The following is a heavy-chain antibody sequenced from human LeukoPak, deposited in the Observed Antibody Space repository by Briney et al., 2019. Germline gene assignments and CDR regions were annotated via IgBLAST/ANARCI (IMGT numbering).Heavy chain of an antibody. J-gene: IGHJ4*02. CDR3: ARVGYCSSTSCYAIIDY. CDR2: ISSSSYT. V-gene: IGHV3-21*01. Sequence: GGSLRLSCAASGFTFSSYSMNWVRQAPGKGLEWVSSISSSSYTYYADSVKGRFTISRDNAKNSLYLQMNSLRAEDTAVYYCARVGYCSSTSCYAIIDYWGQGTLVTVSS. D-gene: IGHD2-2*01. CDR1: GFTFSSYS.